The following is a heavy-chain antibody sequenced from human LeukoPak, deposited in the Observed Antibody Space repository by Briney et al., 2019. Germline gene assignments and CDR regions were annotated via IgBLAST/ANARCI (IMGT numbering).Heavy chain of an antibody. D-gene: IGHD3-9*01. V-gene: IGHV1-46*01. J-gene: IGHJ4*02. CDR1: GYTFTSYY. CDR2: INPSGGST. Sequence: GASVKDSCKASGYTFTSYYMHWVRQAPGQGLEWMGIINPSGGSTSYAQKFQGRVTMTRDTSTSTVYMELSSLSSEDTAVYYCARDDILTGGFEYWGQGTLVNVSS. CDR3: ARDDILTGGFEY.